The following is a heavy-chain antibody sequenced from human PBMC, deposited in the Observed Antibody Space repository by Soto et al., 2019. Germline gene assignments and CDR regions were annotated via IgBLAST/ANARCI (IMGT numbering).Heavy chain of an antibody. CDR1: GGSISSGGYS. CDR2: IYHSGST. V-gene: IGHV4-30-2*01. Sequence: PSETLSLTCAVSGGSISSGGYSWSWIRQPPGKGLEWIGYIYHSGSTYYNPSLKSRVTISVDRSKNQFSLKLSSVTAADTAVYYCASSYFTVTTMDYWGQGTLVTV. CDR3: ASSYFTVTTMDY. J-gene: IGHJ4*02. D-gene: IGHD4-17*01.